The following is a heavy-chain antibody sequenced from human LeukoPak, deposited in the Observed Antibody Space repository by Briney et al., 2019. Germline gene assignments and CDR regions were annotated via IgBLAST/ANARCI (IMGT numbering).Heavy chain of an antibody. V-gene: IGHV4-30-2*01. CDR3: ARYGDYLDY. CDR2: IYHSGST. CDR1: GGSSSSGGYC. Sequence: PSQTLSLTCAVSGGSSSSGGYCWSWIRPPPGKCLEWIGYIYHSGSTYYNPSLKSRVTISVDRSKNQFSLKLSSVTAADTAVYYCARYGDYLDYWGQGTLVTVSS. D-gene: IGHD4-17*01. J-gene: IGHJ4*02.